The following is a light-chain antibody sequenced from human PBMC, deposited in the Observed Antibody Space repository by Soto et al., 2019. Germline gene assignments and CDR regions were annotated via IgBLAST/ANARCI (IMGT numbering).Light chain of an antibody. J-gene: IGKJ4*01. V-gene: IGKV3-20*01. CDR2: GAS. CDR1: QSVSSNY. Sequence: EIVLTQSPGTLSLSPGERATLSCRASQSVSSNYLAWYQQKPGQAPRLLIYGASSRATGIPDMFSGSGSGTDFTLTISRLEPEDFAVYYCQQYGSSPRVTFGGGTKVEIK. CDR3: QQYGSSPRVT.